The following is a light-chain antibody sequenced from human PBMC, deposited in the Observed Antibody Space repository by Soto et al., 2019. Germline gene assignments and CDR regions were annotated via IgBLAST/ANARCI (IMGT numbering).Light chain of an antibody. J-gene: IGKJ2*01. CDR3: QHYNNWPFT. CDR2: AAS. Sequence: EIVMTQSPATLSVSPGERATLSCRASQSVSSSHLAWYQHKPGQAPRLLIYAASGRATGIPARFSGSGSGTEFTFTISSLQSEDFAVYYCQHYNNWPFTFGQGTKVDIK. CDR1: QSVSSSH. V-gene: IGKV3-15*01.